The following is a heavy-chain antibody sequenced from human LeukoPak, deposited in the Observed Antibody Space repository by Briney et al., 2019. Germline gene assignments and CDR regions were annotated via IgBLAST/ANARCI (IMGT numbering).Heavy chain of an antibody. Sequence: GGSLRLSCAASGFTFSSYAMSWVRQAPGKGLEWVSYVTTSGSSEFYAHSVQDRFTISRDNAKNSLYLQMNSLRAEDTAVYYCVRDKRYGFDIWGQGTMVTVSS. V-gene: IGHV3-48*04. J-gene: IGHJ3*02. CDR3: VRDKRYGFDI. CDR2: VTTSGSSE. CDR1: GFTFSSYA.